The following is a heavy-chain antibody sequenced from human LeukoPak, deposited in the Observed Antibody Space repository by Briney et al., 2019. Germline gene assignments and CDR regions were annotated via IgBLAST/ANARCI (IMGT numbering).Heavy chain of an antibody. CDR3: AREGPESAGNY. J-gene: IGHJ4*02. CDR1: GGSFSGYY. CDR2: INHSGSN. V-gene: IGHV4-34*01. Sequence: SETLSLTCAVYGGSFSGYYWSWIRQPPGKGLEWIGEINHSGSNNYNPSLKSRVTISVDTSKNQVSLKLSSVTAADTAVYYCAREGPESAGNYWGQGTLVTVSS. D-gene: IGHD1-1*01.